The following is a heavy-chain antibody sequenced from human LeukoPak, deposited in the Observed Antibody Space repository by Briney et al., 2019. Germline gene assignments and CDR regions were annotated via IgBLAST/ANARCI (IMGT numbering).Heavy chain of an antibody. CDR1: GGSISSSSYY. V-gene: IGHV4-39*01. Sequence: SETLSLTCTVSGGSISSSSYYWGWIRPPPGKGLEWIGCIYYSGRTYYNPSLKSRVTISVDTSKNQFSLKLSSVTAADTAVYYCARQTRGALVHDSSGYTFDYWGQGTLVTVSS. CDR3: ARQTRGALVHDSSGYTFDY. CDR2: IYYSGRT. J-gene: IGHJ4*02. D-gene: IGHD3-22*01.